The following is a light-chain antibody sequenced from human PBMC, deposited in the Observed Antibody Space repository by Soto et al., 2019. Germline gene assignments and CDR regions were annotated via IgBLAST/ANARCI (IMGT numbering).Light chain of an antibody. CDR2: EVS. Sequence: QSALTQPASVSGSPGQSITISCTGTTTDAGSYNLVSWYQQHPGRAPKLMIYEVSRRPSGVSNRFSGSKSGNTASLTISGLQAEDEADYYCCSWAGSNTFYFFGTGTKVTVL. CDR3: CSWAGSNTFYF. J-gene: IGLJ1*01. V-gene: IGLV2-23*02. CDR1: TTDAGSYNL.